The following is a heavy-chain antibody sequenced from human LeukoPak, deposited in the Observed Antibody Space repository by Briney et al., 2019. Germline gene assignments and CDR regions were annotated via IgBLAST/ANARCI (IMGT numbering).Heavy chain of an antibody. Sequence: SETLSLTCTVSGGSISSYYWNWIRQPPGKGLEWIGEINHSGSTNYNPSLKSRVTISVDTSKNQFSLKLSSVTAADTAVYYCARTHGDYFDYWGQGTLVTVSS. CDR1: GGSISSYY. J-gene: IGHJ4*02. CDR2: INHSGST. V-gene: IGHV4-34*01. D-gene: IGHD4-17*01. CDR3: ARTHGDYFDY.